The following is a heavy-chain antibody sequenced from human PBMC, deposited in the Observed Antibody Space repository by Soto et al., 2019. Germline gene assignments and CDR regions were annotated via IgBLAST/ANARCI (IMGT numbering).Heavy chain of an antibody. CDR2: ISSSSSYT. CDR1: GFTFSDYY. CDR3: ARLIGSGGSLLRPSWFDP. J-gene: IGHJ5*02. Sequence: QVQLVESGGGLVKPGGSLRLSCAASGFTFSDYYMSWIRQAPGKGLEWVSYISSSSSYTNYADSVKGRFTISRDNAKNSLYLQMNSLRAEDTAVYYCARLIGSGGSLLRPSWFDPWGQGTLVTVSS. D-gene: IGHD2-15*01. V-gene: IGHV3-11*06.